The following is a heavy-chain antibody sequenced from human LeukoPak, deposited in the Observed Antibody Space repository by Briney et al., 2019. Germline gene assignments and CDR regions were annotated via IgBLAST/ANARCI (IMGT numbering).Heavy chain of an antibody. CDR1: GYTFTSYY. V-gene: IGHV1-46*01. D-gene: IGHD6-13*01. CDR3: ARDLFIATSGEGPGY. Sequence: ASVKVSCKASGYTFTSYYIHWVRQAPGQGLEWMGIINPSGGSTQKFQDRVIMTGDTSTSTVYMELSSLRSEDTAVYYCARDLFIATSGEGPGYWGQGTLVTVSS. CDR2: INPSGGS. J-gene: IGHJ4*02.